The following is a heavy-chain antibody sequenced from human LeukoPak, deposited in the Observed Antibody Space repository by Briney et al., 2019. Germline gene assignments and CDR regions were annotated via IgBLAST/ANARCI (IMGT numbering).Heavy chain of an antibody. CDR3: ARDNSMHERGWWFDP. CDR1: GYSFTSRY. D-gene: IGHD4-23*01. J-gene: IGHJ5*02. CDR2: INPRGTAT. V-gene: IGHV1-46*01. Sequence: GASVKVSCKASGYSFTSRYMHWVRQAPGQGLEWMGVINPRGTATIYAEKFKGRINLTRDMSTTTDYMELSSLKSDDTAVYYCARDNSMHERGWWFDPWGQGTLVTVSS.